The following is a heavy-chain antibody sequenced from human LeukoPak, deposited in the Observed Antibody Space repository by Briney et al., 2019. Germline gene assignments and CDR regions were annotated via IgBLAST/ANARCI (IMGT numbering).Heavy chain of an antibody. Sequence: GGSLRLSCAASGFTFSSYWMHWVRQAPGKGLVWVSRINSDGSSTSYADSVKGRFTISRDNAKNTLYLQMNSLRAEDTAVYYCARAYYDILTGPDHGMDVWGQGTTVTVSS. V-gene: IGHV3-74*01. J-gene: IGHJ6*02. D-gene: IGHD3-9*01. CDR1: GFTFSSYW. CDR2: INSDGSST. CDR3: ARAYYDILTGPDHGMDV.